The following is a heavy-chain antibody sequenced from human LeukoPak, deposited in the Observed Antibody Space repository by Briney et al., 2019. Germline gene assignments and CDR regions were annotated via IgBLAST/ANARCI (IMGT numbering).Heavy chain of an antibody. D-gene: IGHD3-22*01. Sequence: GGSLRLSCAASGSTFSSYAKHCVRQAPGKGLEWVAFIRYDGSNKYYADSVKGRFTISRDNSKSTLYLQMNSLRAEDTAVYYCAKSSYSSGILNCDWWGEGILVTVSS. J-gene: IGHJ4*02. CDR2: IRYDGSNK. V-gene: IGHV3-30*02. CDR1: GSTFSSYA. CDR3: AKSSYSSGILNCDW.